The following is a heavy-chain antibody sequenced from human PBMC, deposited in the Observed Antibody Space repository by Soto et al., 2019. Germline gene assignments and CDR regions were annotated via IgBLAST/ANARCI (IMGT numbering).Heavy chain of an antibody. Sequence: SVKVSCKASGGTVSSYAITWVRQAPGKGLEWMGVFIPIFVSAHYAQKFQGRVTITADESTSTAYMELSGLRSEDTAIYYCARDLSSDSTGFRGYDLWGQGTLVTV. D-gene: IGHD3-10*01. J-gene: IGHJ4*02. CDR2: FIPIFVSA. V-gene: IGHV1-69*13. CDR1: GGTVSSYA. CDR3: ARDLSSDSTGFRGYDL.